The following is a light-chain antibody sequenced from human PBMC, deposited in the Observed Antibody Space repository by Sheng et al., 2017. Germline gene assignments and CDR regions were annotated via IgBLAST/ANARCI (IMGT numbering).Light chain of an antibody. J-gene: IGKJ4*01. CDR2: GAS. CDR3: QQYVTPALT. V-gene: IGKV3-20*01. CDR1: QSVRSSY. Sequence: EIVLTQSPGTLSLSPGERATLSCRASQSVRSSYLAWYQQKPGQAPRLLIYGASSRATGIPDRFSGSGSGTDFTLTITRLEPEDFAVYYCQQYVTPALTFGGGTKVVI.